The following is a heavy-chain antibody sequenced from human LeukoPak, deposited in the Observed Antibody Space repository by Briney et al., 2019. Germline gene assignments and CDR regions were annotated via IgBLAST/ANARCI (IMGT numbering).Heavy chain of an antibody. J-gene: IGHJ4*02. Sequence: PGGSLRLSCAASGFTFSGYYMSWIRQAPGKGLECVSYISSSGSTIYYADSVKGRFTISRDNAKNSLYLQMNSLRAEDTAVYYCARGPNYYGSGSYNSYWGQGTLVTVSS. CDR3: ARGPNYYGSGSYNSY. CDR1: GFTFSGYY. D-gene: IGHD3-10*01. V-gene: IGHV3-11*01. CDR2: ISSSGSTI.